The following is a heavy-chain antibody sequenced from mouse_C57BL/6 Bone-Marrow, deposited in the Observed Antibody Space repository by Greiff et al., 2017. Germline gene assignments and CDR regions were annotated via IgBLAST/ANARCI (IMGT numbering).Heavy chain of an antibody. Sequence: EVKLVESGGDLVKPGGSLKLSCAASGFTFSSYGMSWVRQTPDKRLEWVPTISSGGSYTYYPDSVKGRFTISRDNAKNTLYLQMSSLKSEDTAMYYCARQDSNFFYYFDYWGQGTTLTVSS. CDR3: ARQDSNFFYYFDY. J-gene: IGHJ2*01. V-gene: IGHV5-6*01. CDR1: GFTFSSYG. CDR2: ISSGGSYT. D-gene: IGHD2-5*01.